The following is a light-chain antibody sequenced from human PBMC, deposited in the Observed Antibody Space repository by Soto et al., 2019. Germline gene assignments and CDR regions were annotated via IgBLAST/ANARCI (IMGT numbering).Light chain of an antibody. CDR3: QSYDSSRSGYV. V-gene: IGLV1-40*01. Sequence: QSALTQPPSVSGAPGQRVTISCTGSSSNIGAGYDVHWYQQLPGTAPKLLIYGNSNRPSGVPDRFSGSKSGTSASLAITGFQAEDEANYYCQSYDSSRSGYVFETGTKVTAL. J-gene: IGLJ1*01. CDR1: SSNIGAGYD. CDR2: GNS.